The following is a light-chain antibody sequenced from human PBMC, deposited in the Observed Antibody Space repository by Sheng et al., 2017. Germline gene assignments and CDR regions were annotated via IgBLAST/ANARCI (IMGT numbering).Light chain of an antibody. Sequence: ETLMTQSPATLSVSPGERATLSCRASQRVSTNLAWLQQKPGQAPRLLIYGASTRATGIPARFSGSGSGTEFTLTISSLQPDDFATYYCQQYESDIAFGQGTRLESK. J-gene: IGKJ5*01. CDR1: QRVSTN. V-gene: IGKV3-15*01. CDR3: QQYESDIA. CDR2: GAS.